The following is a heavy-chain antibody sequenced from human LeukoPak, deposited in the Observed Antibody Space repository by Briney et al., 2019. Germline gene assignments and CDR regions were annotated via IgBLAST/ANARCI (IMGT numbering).Heavy chain of an antibody. J-gene: IGHJ4*02. V-gene: IGHV4-59*12. CDR1: GGSISSYY. CDR2: IYHSGST. CDR3: ASLRYSYGAFDY. Sequence: SETLSLTCTVSGGSISSYYWSWIRQPPGKGLEWIGEIYHSGSTNYNPSLKSRVTISVDKSKNQFSLKLSSVTAADTAVYYCASLRYSYGAFDYWGQGTLVTVSS. D-gene: IGHD5-18*01.